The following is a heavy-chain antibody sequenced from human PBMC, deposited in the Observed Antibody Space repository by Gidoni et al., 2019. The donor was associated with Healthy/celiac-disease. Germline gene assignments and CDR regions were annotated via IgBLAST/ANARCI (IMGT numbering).Heavy chain of an antibody. D-gene: IGHD4-17*01. Sequence: QVQLVESGGGVVQPGRSLRLSCASSGVTFSRYAMHWVRQAPGKGLEWVAVISYDGSNKYYADSVKGRFTISRDNSKNTLYLQMNSLRAEDTAVYYCARVWDYGDLTPGFDYWGQGTLVTVSS. CDR3: ARVWDYGDLTPGFDY. CDR1: GVTFSRYA. J-gene: IGHJ4*02. V-gene: IGHV3-30-3*01. CDR2: ISYDGSNK.